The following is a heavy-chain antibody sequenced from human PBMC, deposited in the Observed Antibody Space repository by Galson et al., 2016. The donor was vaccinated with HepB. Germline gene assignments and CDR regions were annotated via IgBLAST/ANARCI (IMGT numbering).Heavy chain of an antibody. Sequence: SLRLSCAVSGFTFSRYGMHWVRQAPGKGLEWAAVMSYDGSNKYYVESVKGRFTISSDNTKNILYLQMNSLRAEDTAMYYCAKDIDSSYTAPDSWGQGTLVTVSS. CDR3: AKDIDSSYTAPDS. V-gene: IGHV3-30*18. CDR1: GFTFSRYG. D-gene: IGHD5-18*01. CDR2: MSYDGSNK. J-gene: IGHJ4*02.